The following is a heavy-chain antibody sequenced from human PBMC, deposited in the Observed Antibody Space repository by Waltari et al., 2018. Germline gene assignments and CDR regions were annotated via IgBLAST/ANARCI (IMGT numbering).Heavy chain of an antibody. J-gene: IGHJ3*02. Sequence: EVQLVESGGGLIQPGGSLRLSCAASGFTVSSNYMNWVRQAPGKGLEWVSVIYSGGSTYYADSVKGRFTISRDNSKNTLYLQMNSLRAEDTAVYYCARVIAAAGMLNAFDIWGQGTMVTVSS. V-gene: IGHV3-53*01. D-gene: IGHD6-13*01. CDR3: ARVIAAAGMLNAFDI. CDR1: GFTVSSNY. CDR2: IYSGGST.